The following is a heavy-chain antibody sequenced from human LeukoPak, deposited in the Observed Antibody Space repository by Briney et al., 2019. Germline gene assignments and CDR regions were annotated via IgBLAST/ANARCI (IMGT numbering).Heavy chain of an antibody. D-gene: IGHD5-18*01. CDR3: ARQRWDTVISLDY. J-gene: IGHJ4*02. V-gene: IGHV5-51*01. Sequence: GEPLKISGKAAGYSFTSRWFAGGRQMPGKGREGLEVIYTGGSDTRYSPPFKGQAPMSAAKSISTAYRQWTSLKASDTAMYSCARQRWDTVISLDYWGQGTLVTVSS. CDR2: IYTGGSDT. CDR1: GYSFTSRW.